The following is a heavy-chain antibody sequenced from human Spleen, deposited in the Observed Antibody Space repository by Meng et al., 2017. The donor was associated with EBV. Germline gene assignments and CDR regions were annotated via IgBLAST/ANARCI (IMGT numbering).Heavy chain of an antibody. CDR3: ATAYYGSGGYYYNWFDP. V-gene: IGHV1-69*01. J-gene: IGHJ5*02. CDR1: GGTFRSDA. Sequence: QVQLVQSGAEVKKPGSSVKVSCKTFGGTFRSDAVSWVRQAPGQGLEWMGGLIPKSDAPYYAQKFQDRVTITADESTSTHYMDLSGLRSEDTAVYYCATAYYGSGGYYYNWFDPWGQGTLVTVSS. CDR2: LIPKSDAP. D-gene: IGHD3-22*01.